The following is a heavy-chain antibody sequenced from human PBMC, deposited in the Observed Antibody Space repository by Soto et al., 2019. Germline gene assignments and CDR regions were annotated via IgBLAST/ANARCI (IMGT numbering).Heavy chain of an antibody. J-gene: IGHJ6*02. Sequence: PGGSLRLSCAASGFMFGTYGMHWVRQAPGKGLEWVAVISFDGRNKYYADSVRGRFTISRDNSKNTLHLQMNSLRGEDTAVYYCAKDTATAITSYYFYGMDVWGQGTTVTVSS. CDR2: ISFDGRNK. CDR1: GFMFGTYG. V-gene: IGHV3-30*18. CDR3: AKDTATAITSYYFYGMDV. D-gene: IGHD5-12*01.